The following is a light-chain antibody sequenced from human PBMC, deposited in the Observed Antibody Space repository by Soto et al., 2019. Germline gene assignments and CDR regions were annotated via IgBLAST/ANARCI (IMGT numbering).Light chain of an antibody. CDR1: QSFSSE. CDR2: DVS. J-gene: IGKJ1*01. Sequence: DIQMTQSPSTLSASVGDRVTITCRASQSFSSELAWYQQKPGKAPTLLISDVSNLQSGIPSRFSGSGSGTEFTLSVSRQQADDFGTYYCKQKRAFGQGTKVEIK. V-gene: IGKV1-5*01. CDR3: KQKRA.